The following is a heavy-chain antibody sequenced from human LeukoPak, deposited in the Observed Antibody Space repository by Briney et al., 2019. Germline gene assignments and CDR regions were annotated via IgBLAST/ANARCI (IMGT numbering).Heavy chain of an antibody. CDR3: ANHYYDSSGYYYELGY. V-gene: IGHV3-23*01. Sequence: GGSLRLSCAASGFTFSSYAMSWVRQAPGEGLEWVSAISGSGGSTYYADSVKGRFTISRDNSKNTLYLQMNSLRAEDTAVYYCANHYYDSSGYYYELGYWGQGTLVTVSS. D-gene: IGHD3-22*01. J-gene: IGHJ4*02. CDR2: ISGSGGST. CDR1: GFTFSSYA.